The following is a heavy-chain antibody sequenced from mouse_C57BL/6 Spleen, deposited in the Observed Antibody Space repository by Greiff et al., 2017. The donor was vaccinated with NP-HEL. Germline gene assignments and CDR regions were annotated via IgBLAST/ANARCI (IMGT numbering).Heavy chain of an antibody. CDR2: ISGGGGNT. Sequence: EVQVVESGGGLVKPGGSLKLSCAASGFTFSSYTMSWVRQTPEKRLEWVATISGGGGNTYYPDSVKGRSTISRNNAKNVLYMPMSSPTSEDTALYCCTSHYSIYLFACWGQGALVTVST. D-gene: IGHD2-5*01. J-gene: IGHJ3*01. CDR3: TSHYSIYLFAC. CDR1: GFTFSSYT. V-gene: IGHV5-9*01.